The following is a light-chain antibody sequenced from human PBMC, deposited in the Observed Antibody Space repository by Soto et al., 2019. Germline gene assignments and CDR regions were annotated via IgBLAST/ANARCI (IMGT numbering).Light chain of an antibody. J-gene: IGLJ2*01. V-gene: IGLV3-21*04. CDR3: QVWDSSSDLL. CDR2: YDS. Sequence: SYELTQPPSVSVVPGKTARITCGGNNIGSKSVHWYQQKPGQAPVLVIYYDSDRPSGIPERFSGSNSGNTATLTISRVEAGDEADYYCQVWDSSSDLLFGGGTKLTVL. CDR1: NIGSKS.